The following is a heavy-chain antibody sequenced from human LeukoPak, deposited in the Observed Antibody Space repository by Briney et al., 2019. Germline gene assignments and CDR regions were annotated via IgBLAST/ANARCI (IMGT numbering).Heavy chain of an antibody. CDR2: INSNGGST. V-gene: IGHV1-46*01. CDR1: GYTLTRYD. CDR3: ARVPRFCSGGRCYITSGFDY. Sequence: ASVKVSCKASGYTLTRYDMHWVRRAPGQGLEWMGIINSNGGSTSYAQKFQGRVTMTRDTSTSTVYMELRSLTSEDTAVYYCARVPRFCSGGRCYITSGFDYWGQGTLVTVSS. J-gene: IGHJ4*02. D-gene: IGHD2-15*01.